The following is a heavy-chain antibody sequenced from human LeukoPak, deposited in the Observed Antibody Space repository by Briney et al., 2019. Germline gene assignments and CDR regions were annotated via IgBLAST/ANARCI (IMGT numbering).Heavy chain of an antibody. Sequence: PSETLSLTCTVSGYSISSGYYWGWIRQPPGKGLEWIGSIYHSGSTYYNPSLKSRVTVSVDTSKNQFSLKLSSVTAADTAVYYCARDQTVRAFDPWGQGTLVTVSS. J-gene: IGHJ5*02. CDR3: ARDQTVRAFDP. V-gene: IGHV4-38-2*02. CDR1: GYSISSGYY. CDR2: IYHSGST. D-gene: IGHD3-10*01.